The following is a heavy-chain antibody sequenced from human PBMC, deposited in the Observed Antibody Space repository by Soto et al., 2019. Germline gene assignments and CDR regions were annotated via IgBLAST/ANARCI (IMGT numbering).Heavy chain of an antibody. D-gene: IGHD3-16*01. V-gene: IGHV3-73*01. CDR3: TRPMGDGASYGMDV. CDR1: GFTFSGSA. CDR2: IRSKANSYAT. Sequence: QSVGSLRLSCAASGFTFSGSAMHWVRQASGKGLEWVGRIRSKANSYATAYAASVKGRFTISRDDSKNTAYLQMNSLKTEDTAVYYCTRPMGDGASYGMDVWGQGTTVTVYS. J-gene: IGHJ6*02.